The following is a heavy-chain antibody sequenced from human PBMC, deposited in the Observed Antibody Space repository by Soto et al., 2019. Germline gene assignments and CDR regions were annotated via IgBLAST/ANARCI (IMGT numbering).Heavy chain of an antibody. D-gene: IGHD3-16*01. CDR2: TSYDGSNN. CDR3: ARWGTTGGLDV. V-gene: IGHV3-33*05. Sequence: QVQLVESGGGVVQPGTSLRLSCVGSGFTFRSYVIHWVRQAPGKGLEWVALTSYDGSNNFYGDSVKGRFTISRHNSRNTVGLKMDSLTFEDTALYYCARWGTTGGLDVWGQGTLVSVSS. CDR1: GFTFRSYV. J-gene: IGHJ1*01.